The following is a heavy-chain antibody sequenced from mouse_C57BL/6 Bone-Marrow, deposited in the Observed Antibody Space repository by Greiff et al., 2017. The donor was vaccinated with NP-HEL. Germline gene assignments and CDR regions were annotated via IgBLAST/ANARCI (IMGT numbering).Heavy chain of an antibody. CDR2: IYPRSGNT. D-gene: IGHD2-3*01. J-gene: IGHJ3*01. Sequence: VQLQQSGAELARPGASVKLSCKASGYTFTSYGISWVKQRPGQGLEWIGEIYPRSGNTYYNEKFKGKATLTADKSSSTAYMELRSLTSEDSAVYFCARDGYYGGTYWGQGTLVTVSA. V-gene: IGHV1-81*01. CDR1: GYTFTSYG. CDR3: ARDGYYGGTY.